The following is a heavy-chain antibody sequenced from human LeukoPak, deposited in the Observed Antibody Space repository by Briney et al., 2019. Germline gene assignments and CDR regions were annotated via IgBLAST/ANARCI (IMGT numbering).Heavy chain of an antibody. J-gene: IGHJ4*02. D-gene: IGHD6-19*01. Sequence: SETLSLTCTVSGYSISSGYYWGWIRQPPGKGLEWIGSIYHSGSTYYNPSLKSRVTISVDTSKNQFSLKLSSVTAADTAVYYCAIIKAGYSSGWYFGPYYFDYWGQGTLVTVSS. CDR1: GYSISSGYY. CDR3: AIIKAGYSSGWYFGPYYFDY. CDR2: IYHSGST. V-gene: IGHV4-38-2*02.